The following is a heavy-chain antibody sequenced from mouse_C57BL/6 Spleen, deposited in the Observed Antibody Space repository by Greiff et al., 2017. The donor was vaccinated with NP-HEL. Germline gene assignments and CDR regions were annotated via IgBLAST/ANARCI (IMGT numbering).Heavy chain of an antibody. J-gene: IGHJ2*01. CDR1: GYTFTSYT. D-gene: IGHD1-1*01. CDR3: ACARYITAVVGGYYFDY. CDR2: INPSSGNT. Sequence: VQLQQSGAELARPGASVKMSCKASGYTFTSYTMHWVKQRPGQGLEWIGYINPSSGNTKYNQKFKDKATLTADKSSSTAYMQLSSLTSEDSAVYYGACARYITAVVGGYYFDYWGQGTTLTVSS. V-gene: IGHV1-4*01.